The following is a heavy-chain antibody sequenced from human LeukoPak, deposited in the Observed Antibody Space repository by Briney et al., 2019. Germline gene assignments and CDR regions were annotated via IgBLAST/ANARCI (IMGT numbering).Heavy chain of an antibody. CDR2: FSRRGTT. CDR1: GFTFSPYA. D-gene: IGHD6-13*01. J-gene: IGHJ4*02. Sequence: GGSLRLSCAASGFTFSPYAMAWVRQAPGKGLQWVSAFSRRGTTHYADSVKGRFTISRDNSKNEVYLQINSLRVDDTGIYYCAREQAGTSGWYTLDYWGQGTVVTVSS. CDR3: AREQAGTSGWYTLDY. V-gene: IGHV3-23*01.